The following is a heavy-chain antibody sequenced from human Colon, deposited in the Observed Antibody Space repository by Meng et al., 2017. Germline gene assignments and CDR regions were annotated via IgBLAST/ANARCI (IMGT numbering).Heavy chain of an antibody. J-gene: IGHJ4*02. CDR1: GGSVSSGSHY. V-gene: IGHV4-61*01. D-gene: IGHD5-18*01. Sequence: QVDPHGSGPGLRRPSETLSLTCTGSGGSVSSGSHYWSWIRQPPGKGLEFIAYVDYSGNTNYNPSLKGRVTTSIDMSKSQFSLKVSSVTAADTAVYYCARDQKYSFGTYFFDFWGQGTLVTVSS. CDR3: ARDQKYSFGTYFFDF. CDR2: VDYSGNT.